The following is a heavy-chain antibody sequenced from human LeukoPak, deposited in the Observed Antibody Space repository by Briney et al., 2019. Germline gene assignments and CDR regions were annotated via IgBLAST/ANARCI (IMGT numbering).Heavy chain of an antibody. CDR3: ARSPYGGYGDN. Sequence: GGSLRLSCAASGFTFSSYWMHWVRQPPGKGLVWVSRINSDGGSTTYADSVKGRFTISRDNARNTLYLQMNSLRAEDTTVYYCARSPYGGYGDNWGQGTLVTVSS. CDR2: INSDGGST. J-gene: IGHJ4*02. D-gene: IGHD4-17*01. CDR1: GFTFSSYW. V-gene: IGHV3-74*01.